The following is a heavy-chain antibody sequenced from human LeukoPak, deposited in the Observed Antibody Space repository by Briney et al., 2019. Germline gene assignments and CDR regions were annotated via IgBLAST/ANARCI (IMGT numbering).Heavy chain of an antibody. V-gene: IGHV1-46*01. J-gene: IGHJ4*02. CDR3: ARDQEGFDY. CDR1: GYTFTINY. CDR2: IYPSDGST. Sequence: ASVKVSCKASGYTFTINYIHWVRQAPGQGLEWMGIIYPSDGSTSYAQKFQGRVTVTMDTSTSTVHMELSGLRSEDTAVYYCARDQEGFDYWGQGTLVTVSS.